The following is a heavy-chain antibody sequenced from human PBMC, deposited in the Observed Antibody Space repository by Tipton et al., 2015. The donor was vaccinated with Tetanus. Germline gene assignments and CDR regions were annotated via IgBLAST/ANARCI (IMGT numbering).Heavy chain of an antibody. Sequence: QLVQFGPEVKKPGASVKVSCKASGYTFTGYYIYWVRQAPGQGLEWMGWIDPNSGGTVYAQKFQGRVTMTRDTSISTAYMELRSLRSDDTAVYYCARDRGDYIYYGMDVWGPGTTVTVS. CDR2: IDPNSGGT. D-gene: IGHD3-22*01. J-gene: IGHJ6*02. CDR3: ARDRGDYIYYGMDV. V-gene: IGHV1-2*02. CDR1: GYTFTGYY.